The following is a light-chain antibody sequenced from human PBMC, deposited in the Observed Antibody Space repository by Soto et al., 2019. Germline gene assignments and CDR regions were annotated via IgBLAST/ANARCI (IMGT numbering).Light chain of an antibody. Sequence: EIVLTQSPGTQSLSPGERATLSCRASQSVSSSYLARYQQKPGQAPRLLIYGASSRATGIPDRFSGSGSGTDFTLTISRLEPEDFAVYYCQQYGSSPLTFGPGTKVDIK. CDR1: QSVSSSY. CDR3: QQYGSSPLT. J-gene: IGKJ3*01. CDR2: GAS. V-gene: IGKV3-20*01.